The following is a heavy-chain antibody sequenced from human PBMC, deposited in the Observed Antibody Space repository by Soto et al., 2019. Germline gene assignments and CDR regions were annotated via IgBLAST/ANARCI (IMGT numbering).Heavy chain of an antibody. CDR3: ASLNSGTYKGDAFDI. D-gene: IGHD1-26*01. Sequence: EVQLVASGGGLVRPGGSLRLSCEASGFTFSNFWMYWVRQAPGKGLVWLSRIKGDGSSTSYADSVQGRFTISRDNAKNTVYLQMNSLRAEDTAVYYCASLNSGTYKGDAFDIWGQGTLVSVSS. CDR1: GFTFSNFW. J-gene: IGHJ3*02. V-gene: IGHV3-74*01. CDR2: IKGDGSST.